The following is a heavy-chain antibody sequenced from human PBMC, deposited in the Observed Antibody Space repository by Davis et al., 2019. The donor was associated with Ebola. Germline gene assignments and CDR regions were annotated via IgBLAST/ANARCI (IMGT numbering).Heavy chain of an antibody. J-gene: IGHJ4*02. Sequence: ASVKVSCKSSGYTFTSYGLVWVRHAPGLGLEWMGWISGFNTNTNFAQKFQGRVTVSKDTSTNTAYMDLRSLTSDDTAIYYCARAPNYDVLTGTSSYYFDYWGQGTLVTVSS. V-gene: IGHV1-18*04. D-gene: IGHD3-9*01. CDR1: GYTFTSYG. CDR3: ARAPNYDVLTGTSSYYFDY. CDR2: ISGFNTNT.